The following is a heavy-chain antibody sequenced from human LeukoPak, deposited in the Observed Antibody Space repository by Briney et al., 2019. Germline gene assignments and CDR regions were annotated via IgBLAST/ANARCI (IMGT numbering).Heavy chain of an antibody. CDR3: ARSLLWGENYFDY. D-gene: IGHD3-16*01. V-gene: IGHV3-21*01. J-gene: IGHJ4*02. CDR1: GFTFSSYS. Sequence: PGGSLRLSCAASGFTFSSYSMNWVRQAPGEGLEWVSSISSSSSYIYYADSVKGRFTISRDNAKNSLYLQMNSLRAEDTAVYYCARSLLWGENYFDYGGQETLVTVSS. CDR2: ISSSSSYI.